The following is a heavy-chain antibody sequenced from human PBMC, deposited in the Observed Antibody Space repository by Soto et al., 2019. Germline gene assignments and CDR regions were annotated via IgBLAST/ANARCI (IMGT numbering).Heavy chain of an antibody. D-gene: IGHD3-9*01. CDR3: AQTTYYDILTGPPGGAFDI. V-gene: IGHV3-23*01. CDR2: ISGSGGST. J-gene: IGHJ3*02. Sequence: PGGSLRLSCAASGFTFSSYAMSWVRQAPGKGLEWVSAISGSGGSTYYADSMKGRFTISRDNSKNTLYLQMNSLRAEDTAVYYCAQTTYYDILTGPPGGAFDIWGQGTMVTVSS. CDR1: GFTFSSYA.